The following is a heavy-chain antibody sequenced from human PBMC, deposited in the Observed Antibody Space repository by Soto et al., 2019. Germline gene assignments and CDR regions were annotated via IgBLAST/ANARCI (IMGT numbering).Heavy chain of an antibody. CDR2: IGISSDII. V-gene: IGHV3-48*01. CDR3: TRASPGWYLGPGY. J-gene: IGHJ4*02. D-gene: IGHD6-19*01. CDR1: GFTFSSFS. Sequence: EVQLVESGGGLVQPGGSLRLSCAASGFTFSSFSMNWVRQAPGKGLEWVSYIGISSDIIYYADSVKGRFTISRDNAKNSLYLQMNRLRAEDTAVYYCTRASPGWYLGPGYWGQGTLVTVSS.